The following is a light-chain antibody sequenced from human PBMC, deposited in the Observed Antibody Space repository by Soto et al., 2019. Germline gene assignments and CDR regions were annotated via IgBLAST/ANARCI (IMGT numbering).Light chain of an antibody. J-gene: IGKJ1*01. CDR2: GAS. CDR1: QSITRN. Sequence: EIVMTQSPATLSVSPGERATLSCRASQSITRNLAWYQQSPGQAPRLLIYGASTRATGIPARFSGSGSGTEFALTISSLQSEDFAVYYCQQFHKWPPITFGQGTKVDVK. V-gene: IGKV3-15*01. CDR3: QQFHKWPPIT.